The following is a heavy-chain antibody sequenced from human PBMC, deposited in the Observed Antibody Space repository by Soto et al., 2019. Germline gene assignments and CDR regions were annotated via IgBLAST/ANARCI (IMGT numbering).Heavy chain of an antibody. CDR2: ISSSSRTI. CDR3: AREEGLLNWFDP. CDR1: GFTFSSYS. D-gene: IGHD1-26*01. J-gene: IGHJ5*02. V-gene: IGHV3-48*01. Sequence: EVQLVESGGGLVQPGGSLRLSCAASGFTFSSYSMNWVRQAPGKGLEWVSYISSSSRTIYYADSVKGRFTISRDNAKNSLHLQMNSLRAEDTAVYYCAREEGLLNWFDPWGQGTLVTVSS.